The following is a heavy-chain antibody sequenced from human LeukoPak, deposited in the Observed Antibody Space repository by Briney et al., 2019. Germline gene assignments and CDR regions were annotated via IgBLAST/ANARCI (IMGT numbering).Heavy chain of an antibody. CDR1: GGSISSYY. J-gene: IGHJ4*02. Sequence: PSETLSLTCTVSGGSISSYYWSWIRQPPGKGLEWIGYIYYSGSTNYNPSLKSRVTISVDTSKNQFSLKLSSVTAADTAVYYCARVREYSYGYALDYWGQGTLVTVSS. CDR2: IYYSGST. D-gene: IGHD5-18*01. CDR3: ARVREYSYGYALDY. V-gene: IGHV4-59*08.